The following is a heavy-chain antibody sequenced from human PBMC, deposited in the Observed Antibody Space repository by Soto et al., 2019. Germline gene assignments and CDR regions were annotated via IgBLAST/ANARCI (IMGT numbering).Heavy chain of an antibody. Sequence: QVQLQESGPGLVKPSETLSLICSVSGGSISRHYWTWIRRPPGKGLEWIGYIFSNGRTNYHPSLDSRVTISVDTSKNQLSLQLRSVTAAYTAVYYCARGGDNSPWYYSLWGQGTPVAVAP. CDR3: ARGGDNSPWYYSL. D-gene: IGHD3-10*01. CDR2: IFSNGRT. CDR1: GGSISRHY. J-gene: IGHJ4*02. V-gene: IGHV4-59*11.